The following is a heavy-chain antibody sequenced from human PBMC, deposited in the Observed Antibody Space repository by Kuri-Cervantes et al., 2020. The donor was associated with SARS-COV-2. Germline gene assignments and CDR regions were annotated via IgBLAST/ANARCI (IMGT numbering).Heavy chain of an antibody. CDR2: ISTYNANA. D-gene: IGHD6-6*01. CDR3: ARGSSSSSNYYYYGMDV. J-gene: IGHJ6*02. V-gene: IGHV1-18*04. Sequence: ASVKVSCKASGYTFTTYGITWVRQAPGQGLEWMGWISTYNANADYAQKLQGRVTMTTDTSTSTAYMELRSLRSDDTAVYYCARGSSSSSNYYYYGMDVWGQGTTVTVSS. CDR1: GYTFTTYG.